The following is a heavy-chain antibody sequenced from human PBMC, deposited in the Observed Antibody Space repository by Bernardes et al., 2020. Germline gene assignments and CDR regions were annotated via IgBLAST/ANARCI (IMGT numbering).Heavy chain of an antibody. V-gene: IGHV3-53*01. CDR2: IYTGGGT. Sequence: GGSLRLSCAASGFTFSSTYMSWVRQAPGKGLEWVSVIYTGGGTYYADSVKGRFTISRDNSKNPLSLQMNSLRAEDTAVYYCARASSGDYPNRWGQGTLVTVSS. D-gene: IGHD3-22*01. J-gene: IGHJ4*02. CDR3: ARASSGDYPNR. CDR1: GFTFSSTY.